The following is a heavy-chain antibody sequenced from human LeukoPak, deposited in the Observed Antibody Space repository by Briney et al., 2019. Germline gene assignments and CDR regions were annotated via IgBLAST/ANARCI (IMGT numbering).Heavy chain of an antibody. D-gene: IGHD3-3*01. V-gene: IGHV1-8*01. CDR3: ARGTYYDFWSGYSHNWFDP. J-gene: IGHJ5*02. CDR1: GYTFTSYD. Sequence: ASVKVSGKASGYTFTSYDINWVRQATGQGLEWMGWMNPNSGSTGYAQKFQGRVTMTRNTSISTTYMELSSLRSEDTAVYYCARGTYYDFWSGYSHNWFDPWGQGTLVTVSS. CDR2: MNPNSGST.